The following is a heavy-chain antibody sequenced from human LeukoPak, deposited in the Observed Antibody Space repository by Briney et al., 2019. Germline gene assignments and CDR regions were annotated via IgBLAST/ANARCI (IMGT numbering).Heavy chain of an antibody. Sequence: ASVKVSCKSSGYTFTSYGISGVRQATGQGREWMGWISAYNGNTNYAQKLQGRVTMTTDTSTSTAYMELRSLRSDDTAVYYCARDRLWFGDPYYYGMGVWGQGTTVTVSS. V-gene: IGHV1-18*01. CDR3: ARDRLWFGDPYYYGMGV. CDR1: GYTFTSYG. D-gene: IGHD3-10*01. J-gene: IGHJ6*02. CDR2: ISAYNGNT.